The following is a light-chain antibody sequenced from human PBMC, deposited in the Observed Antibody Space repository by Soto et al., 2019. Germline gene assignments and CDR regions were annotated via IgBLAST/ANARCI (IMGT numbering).Light chain of an antibody. CDR3: QQYGSSPFT. J-gene: IGKJ5*01. CDR1: QSVNSTY. Sequence: DIVLTQSPGTLSLSPGERATLSCRASQSVNSTYFAWYQQKPGQAPRLLFYGSSSRATGIPDRFSGSGSGTDFTLIISRLQPEDFAVYYCQQYGSSPFTFGQGTRLEIK. CDR2: GSS. V-gene: IGKV3-20*01.